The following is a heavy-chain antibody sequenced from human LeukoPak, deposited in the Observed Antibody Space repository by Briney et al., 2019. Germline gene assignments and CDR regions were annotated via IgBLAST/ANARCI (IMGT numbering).Heavy chain of an antibody. V-gene: IGHV2-70*11. Sequence: SGPTLVNPTQTLTLTCTFSGFSLSTSGMCVSWIRQPPGKALEWLARIGWDDDKYYSTSLKTRLTISTDTSKNQVILTMTNMDPVDTATYYCARTSGNSDSFDIWGQGTMVTVSS. D-gene: IGHD2/OR15-2a*01. J-gene: IGHJ3*02. CDR2: IGWDDDK. CDR3: ARTSGNSDSFDI. CDR1: GFSLSTSGMC.